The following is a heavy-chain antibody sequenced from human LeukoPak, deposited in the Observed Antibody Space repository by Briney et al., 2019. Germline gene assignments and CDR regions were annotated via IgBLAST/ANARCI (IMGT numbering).Heavy chain of an antibody. CDR3: ARGLFYASGNFYFGF. V-gene: IGHV4-30-4*01. D-gene: IGHD3-10*01. J-gene: IGHJ4*02. Sequence: SQTLSLTCTVSGGSIRGADYYWNWIRQPPGKGLEWIGYIYYSGTTYYNPSLKSRIAISVDTSKNQFSLDLTSVTAADTALYYCARGLFYASGNFYFGFWGQGALVTVSP. CDR1: GGSIRGADYY. CDR2: IYYSGTT.